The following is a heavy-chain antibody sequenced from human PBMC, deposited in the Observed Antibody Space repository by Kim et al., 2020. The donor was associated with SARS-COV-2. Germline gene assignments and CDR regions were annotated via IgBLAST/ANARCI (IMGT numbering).Heavy chain of an antibody. CDR1: GYTFTSYY. D-gene: IGHD3-22*01. J-gene: IGHJ4*02. V-gene: IGHV1-46*01. CDR3: ARDTAQLDDYYDSSGLGGDY. Sequence: ASVKVSCKASGYTFTSYYMHWVRQAPGQGLEWMGIINPSGGSTSYAQKFQGRVTMTRDTSTSTVYMELSSLRSEDTAVYYCARDTAQLDDYYDSSGLGGDYWGQGTLVTVSS. CDR2: INPSGGST.